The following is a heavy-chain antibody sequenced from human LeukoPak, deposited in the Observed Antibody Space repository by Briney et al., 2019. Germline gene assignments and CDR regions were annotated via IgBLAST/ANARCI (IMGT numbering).Heavy chain of an antibody. Sequence: SETLSLTCTVSGGSVGSSTSYWGWIRQPPGKGLEWIASITYTGSAYNPSLRSRVTISVDTSKNQFSLKLTSVTAADTAVYYCARLGFCTSTSCPWGQGTLVTVSS. D-gene: IGHD2-2*01. CDR3: ARLGFCTSTSCP. CDR2: ITYTGSA. V-gene: IGHV4-39*01. CDR1: GGSVGSSTSY. J-gene: IGHJ5*02.